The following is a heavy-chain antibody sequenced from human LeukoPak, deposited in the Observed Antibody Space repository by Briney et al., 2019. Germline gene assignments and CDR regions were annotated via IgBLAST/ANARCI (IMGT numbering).Heavy chain of an antibody. D-gene: IGHD6-13*01. CDR1: GFTFSSYG. CDR3: VKEITPNIAHATDP. V-gene: IGHV3-30*18. Sequence: GGSLRLSCAASGFTFSSYGMQWVRQAPGKGLEWVGVISYDGSATFYGDSVKGRFIISRDNSRNTLFLQMNTLRAEDTAIYYCVKEITPNIAHATDPWGQGTLVTVSS. J-gene: IGHJ5*02. CDR2: ISYDGSAT.